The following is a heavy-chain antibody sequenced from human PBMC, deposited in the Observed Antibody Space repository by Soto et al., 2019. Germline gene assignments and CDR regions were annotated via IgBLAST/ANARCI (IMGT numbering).Heavy chain of an antibody. CDR2: IKQDGSEK. D-gene: IGHD6-13*01. V-gene: IGHV3-7*01. Sequence: GGSLRLSCAASGFTFSSYWMSWVRQAPGKGLEWVANIKQDGSEKYYVDSVKGRFTISRDNAKNSLYLQMNSLRAEDTAVYYCARILSIAAEGLDYWGQGTLVTVSS. J-gene: IGHJ4*02. CDR1: GFTFSSYW. CDR3: ARILSIAAEGLDY.